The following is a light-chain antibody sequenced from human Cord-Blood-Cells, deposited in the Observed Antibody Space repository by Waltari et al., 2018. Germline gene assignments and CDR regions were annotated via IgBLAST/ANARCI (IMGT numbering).Light chain of an antibody. V-gene: IGLV3-1*01. Sequence: SSELTQPPSVSASPGQTPSITCSGDTLGDIYACWYKQKPGQSPVLVIYQDSKRPSGIPERFSGSNSGNTATLTISGTQAMDEADYYCQAWDSSTGVFGGGTKLTVL. J-gene: IGLJ2*01. CDR1: TLGDIY. CDR3: QAWDSSTGV. CDR2: QDS.